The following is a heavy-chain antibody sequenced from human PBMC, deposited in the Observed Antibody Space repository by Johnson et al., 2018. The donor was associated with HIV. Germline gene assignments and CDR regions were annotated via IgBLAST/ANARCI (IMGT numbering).Heavy chain of an antibody. J-gene: IGHJ3*02. V-gene: IGHV3-64*01. CDR2: ISSNGGST. CDR1: GFTFSSYA. Sequence: VQLVEPGGGLVPPGASLRLPCAASGFTFSSYAMHWVRQAPGKGLEYVSAISSNGGSTYYANSVKGRFTISRDNSKNTLYLQMNSLRAEDTAVYYCARDLRYSGYEYAFDIWGQGTMVTVSS. D-gene: IGHD5-12*01. CDR3: ARDLRYSGYEYAFDI.